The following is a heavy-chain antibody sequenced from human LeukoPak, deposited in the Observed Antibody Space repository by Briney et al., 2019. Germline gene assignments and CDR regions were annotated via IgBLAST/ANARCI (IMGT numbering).Heavy chain of an antibody. J-gene: IGHJ4*02. D-gene: IGHD2-21*02. V-gene: IGHV3-30-3*01. Sequence: GGSLRLSCAASGFTFSGYPIHWVRQAPGKGLEWVAVISYDGSNKYYADSVKGRFTISRDNSKNTLYLQMNSLRAEDTAVYYCARTLLAYCGGDCPYDYWGQGTLVTVSS. CDR1: GFTFSGYP. CDR2: ISYDGSNK. CDR3: ARTLLAYCGGDCPYDY.